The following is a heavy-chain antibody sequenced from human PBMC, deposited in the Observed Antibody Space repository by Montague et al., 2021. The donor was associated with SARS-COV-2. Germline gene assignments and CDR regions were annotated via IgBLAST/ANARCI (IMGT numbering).Heavy chain of an antibody. V-gene: IGHV3-48*03. CDR1: GFTFSSYE. CDR2: ISSSGSTI. J-gene: IGHJ2*01. CDR3: AREGDSYYYGSGSYFNWYFDP. D-gene: IGHD3-10*01. Sequence: SLRLSCAASGFTFSSYEMNWVRQAPGKGLEWVSYISSSGSTIYYADSVKGRFTISRDNAKNSLYLQMNSLRAEDTAVYYCAREGDSYYYGSGSYFNWYFDPWGRGTLVTVSS.